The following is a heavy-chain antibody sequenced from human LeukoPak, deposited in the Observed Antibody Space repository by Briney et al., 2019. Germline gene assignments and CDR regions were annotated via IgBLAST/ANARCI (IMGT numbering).Heavy chain of an antibody. CDR2: ISGSGGST. D-gene: IGHD2-2*01. V-gene: IGHV3-21*01. Sequence: GGSLRLSCAASGFTVSSKYMSWVRQAPGKGLEWVSAISGSGGSTYYADSVKGRFTISRDNAKNSLYLQMNSLRAEDTAVYYSARAPKRVVPAAIYWYFDLWGRGTLVTVSS. CDR3: ARAPKRVVPAAIYWYFDL. CDR1: GFTVSSKY. J-gene: IGHJ2*01.